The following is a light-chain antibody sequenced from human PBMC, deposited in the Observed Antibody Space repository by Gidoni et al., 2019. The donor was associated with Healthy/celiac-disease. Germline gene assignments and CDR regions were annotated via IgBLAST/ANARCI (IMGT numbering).Light chain of an antibody. V-gene: IGKV1-5*03. J-gene: IGKJ1*01. CDR3: QQYNSYPWT. CDR1: QSISSW. CDR2: KAS. Sequence: IQMAQSPSTLSASVGARVTITCRASQSISSWLAWYQQKPGKAPKLLIYKASSLESGVPSMFSGSGSGTEFTLTISSLQPDDFATYYCQQYNSYPWTFGQGTKVEIK.